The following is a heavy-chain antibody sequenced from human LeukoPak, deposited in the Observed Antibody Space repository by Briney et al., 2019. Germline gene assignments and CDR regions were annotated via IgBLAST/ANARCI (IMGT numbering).Heavy chain of an antibody. V-gene: IGHV3-23*01. CDR1: GFTFSSYA. Sequence: GGSLRLSCAASGFTFSSYAMSWVRQAPGKGLEWVSAISGSGGSTYCADSVKGRFTISRDNSKNTLYPQMNSLRAEDTAVYYCAKDMSDILIPHYYFDYWGQGTLVTVSS. J-gene: IGHJ4*02. D-gene: IGHD3-9*01. CDR2: ISGSGGST. CDR3: AKDMSDILIPHYYFDY.